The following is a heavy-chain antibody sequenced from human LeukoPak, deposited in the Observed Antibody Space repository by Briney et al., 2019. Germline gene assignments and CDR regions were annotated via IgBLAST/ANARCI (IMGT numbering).Heavy chain of an antibody. D-gene: IGHD2-2*02. J-gene: IGHJ4*02. CDR1: GGSISSDDYY. CDR2: IYYSGIT. V-gene: IGHV4-30-4*01. CDR3: ARSYGSSNSCYRSLDY. Sequence: SETLSLTCTVSGGSISSDDYYWSWIRQPPGKGLEWFGYIYYSGITYYHPSLKSRVTISVDTSKNQFSLKLSFVTAADTAVYYGARSYGSSNSCYRSLDYWGQGTLVTVSS.